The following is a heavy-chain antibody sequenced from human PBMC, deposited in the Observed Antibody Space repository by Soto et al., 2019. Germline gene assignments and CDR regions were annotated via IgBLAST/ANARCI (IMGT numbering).Heavy chain of an antibody. CDR3: ARALLGDSSGYFSGDYFDY. CDR2: IYYSGST. V-gene: IGHV4-30-4*01. Sequence: SETLSLTCTVSGGSISSGDYYWSWIRQPPGKGLEWIGYIYYSGSTYYNPSLKSRVTISVDTSKNQFSLKLSSVTAADTAVYYCARALLGDSSGYFSGDYFDYWGQGTLVTVSS. D-gene: IGHD3-22*01. J-gene: IGHJ4*02. CDR1: GGSISSGDYY.